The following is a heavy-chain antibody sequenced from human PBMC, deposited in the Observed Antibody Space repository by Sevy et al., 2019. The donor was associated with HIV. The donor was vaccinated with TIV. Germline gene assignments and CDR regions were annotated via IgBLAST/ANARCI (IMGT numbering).Heavy chain of an antibody. D-gene: IGHD2-2*01. J-gene: IGHJ6*03. CDR3: AKGVRYCSSTSCYDYYYYMDV. V-gene: IGHV3-23*01. CDR1: GFTFSSYA. CDR2: ISGSGGST. Sequence: GGSLRLCCAASGFTFSSYAMSWVRQAPGKGLEWVSAISGSGGSTYYADSVKGRFTISRDNSKNTLYLQMNSLRAEDTAVYYCAKGVRYCSSTSCYDYYYYMDVWGKGTTVTVSS.